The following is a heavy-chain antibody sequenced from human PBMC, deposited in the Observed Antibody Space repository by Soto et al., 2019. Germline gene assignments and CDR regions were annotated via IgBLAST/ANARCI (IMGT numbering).Heavy chain of an antibody. Sequence: GGSLRLSCAASGFTVTSNYMTWVRQAPGKGLEWVSVIDSGGSTYYADSWKGRFTISRHNSKNALYLQMISLRRKDTAVYDCARILYSNTFYYYYMDVWGKGTTVTVSS. CDR2: IDSGGST. J-gene: IGHJ6*03. V-gene: IGHV3-53*04. CDR1: GFTVTSNY. CDR3: ARILYSNTFYYYYMDV. D-gene: IGHD6-13*01.